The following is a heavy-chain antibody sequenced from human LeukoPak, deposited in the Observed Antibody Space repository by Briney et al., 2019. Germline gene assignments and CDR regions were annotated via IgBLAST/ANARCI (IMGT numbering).Heavy chain of an antibody. J-gene: IGHJ4*02. Sequence: GASVKVSCKASGYTFTSYGISWVRQAPGQGLEWMGWISAYNGNTNYAQKLQGRVTVTIDTSTSTAYMELRSLRSDDTAVYYCARDGGDYYDSSGYYDYWGQGTLVTVSS. CDR1: GYTFTSYG. CDR3: ARDGGDYYDSSGYYDY. V-gene: IGHV1-18*01. D-gene: IGHD3-22*01. CDR2: ISAYNGNT.